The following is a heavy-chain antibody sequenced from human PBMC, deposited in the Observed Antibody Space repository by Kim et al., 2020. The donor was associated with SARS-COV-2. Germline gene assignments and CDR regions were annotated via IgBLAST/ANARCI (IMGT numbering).Heavy chain of an antibody. CDR2: ISSSSSYI. V-gene: IGHV3-21*01. CDR1: GFTFSSYS. J-gene: IGHJ3*02. D-gene: IGHD3-22*01. Sequence: GGSLRLSCAASGFTFSSYSMNWVRQAPGKGLEWVSSISSSSSYICYADSVKGRFTISRDNAKNSLYLQMNSLRAEDTAVYYCARVRFITMVVVALDAFDIWGQGTMVTVSS. CDR3: ARVRFITMVVVALDAFDI.